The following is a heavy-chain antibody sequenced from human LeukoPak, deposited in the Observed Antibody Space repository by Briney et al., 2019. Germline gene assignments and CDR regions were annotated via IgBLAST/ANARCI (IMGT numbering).Heavy chain of an antibody. J-gene: IGHJ6*02. CDR1: GFTFSSYG. CDR2: IWYDGSNK. V-gene: IGHV3-33*01. CDR3: ARDIVLMVYAIRDYYYYGMDV. D-gene: IGHD2-8*01. Sequence: GRSLRLSCAASGFTFSSYGMHWVRQAPGKGLEWVAVIWYDGSNKYYADSVKGRFTISRDNSKNTLYLQMNSLRAEDTAVYYCARDIVLMVYAIRDYYYYGMDVWGQGTTVTASS.